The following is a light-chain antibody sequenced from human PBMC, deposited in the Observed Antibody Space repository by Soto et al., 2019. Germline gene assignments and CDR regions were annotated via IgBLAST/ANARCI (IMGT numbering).Light chain of an antibody. V-gene: IGLV2-14*01. CDR2: EVR. CDR3: SAYTARSTLV. Sequence: QSALTQPTSVSGSAGQSITISCSGTMRDAGSYNLVSWYQQHPGTAPKLIIYEVRNRPSGIYFRFSGYRSGNTAPLTISVFQSEGEGDYYGSAYTARSTLVFGGASKLTVL. J-gene: IGLJ3*02. CDR1: MRDAGSYNL.